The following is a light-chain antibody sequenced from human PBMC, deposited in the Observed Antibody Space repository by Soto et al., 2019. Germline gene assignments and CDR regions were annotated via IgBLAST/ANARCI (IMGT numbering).Light chain of an antibody. Sequence: DIQITQFPSSLSASVGDRVTITCRASQSIRSYLNWYPQKPGGAPKLLIYDASSLQSGVPSRFGGSGAGTDFTRTISSLQPEDFATDYCQQSYSTPPAFGQGTKVDI. V-gene: IGKV1-39*01. CDR2: DAS. J-gene: IGKJ1*01. CDR1: QSIRSY. CDR3: QQSYSTPPA.